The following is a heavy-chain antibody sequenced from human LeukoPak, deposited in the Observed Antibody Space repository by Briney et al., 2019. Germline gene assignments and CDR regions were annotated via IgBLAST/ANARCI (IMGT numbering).Heavy chain of an antibody. CDR2: ISVSGENT. CDR3: AKGFGGMITFGGVPGY. D-gene: IGHD3-16*01. CDR1: GFTFSSYA. Sequence: GGSLRLSCAASGFTFSSYAMTWVRQAPGKGLQWVSTISVSGENTYYADSVKGRFTISRDISKSTLYLQMNSLRDEDTALYYCAKGFGGMITFGGVPGYWGQGTLVTVSS. J-gene: IGHJ4*02. V-gene: IGHV3-23*01.